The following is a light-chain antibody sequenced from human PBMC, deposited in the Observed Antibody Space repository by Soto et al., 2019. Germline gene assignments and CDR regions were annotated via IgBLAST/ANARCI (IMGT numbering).Light chain of an antibody. J-gene: IGLJ1*01. CDR3: SSFTTRSTLV. V-gene: IGLV2-14*01. CDR1: SSDVGSFDS. Sequence: QSALTQPASVSGSPGQPITISCTGTSSDVGSFDSVAWYQHNPGKAPKLMIYDVSNRPSGVSSRFSGSKSGNTASLSISGLQTEDEANYYCSSFTTRSTLVFGTGTKLTVL. CDR2: DVS.